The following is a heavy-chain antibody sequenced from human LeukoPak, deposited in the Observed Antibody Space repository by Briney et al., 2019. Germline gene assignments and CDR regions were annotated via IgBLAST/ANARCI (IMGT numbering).Heavy chain of an antibody. D-gene: IGHD6-19*01. V-gene: IGHV1-18*01. CDR3: ARGGSGWWLWDYFDY. J-gene: IGHJ4*02. CDR2: ISAYNGNT. Sequence: EASVKVSCKASGYTFTSYGIGWVRQAPGQGLEWMGWISAYNGNTNYAQKLPGRVTMTTDTSTSTAYMELRSLRSDDTAVYYCARGGSGWWLWDYFDYWGQGTLVTVSS. CDR1: GYTFTSYG.